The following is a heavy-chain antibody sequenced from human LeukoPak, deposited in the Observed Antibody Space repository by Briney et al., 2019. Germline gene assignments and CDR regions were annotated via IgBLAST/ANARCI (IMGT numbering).Heavy chain of an antibody. J-gene: IGHJ4*02. CDR3: AKGYDSSGYYFNSHDY. CDR1: GFTLRSYA. V-gene: IGHV3-23*01. Sequence: GGSLRLSCAASGFTLRSYAMSWVRQAPGKGREWVSTISGSGGNTYYADSVKGRFTISRDNSKNTVYVQMNSLRAEDTAVYYCAKGYDSSGYYFNSHDYWGQGTPVTVSS. CDR2: ISGSGGNT. D-gene: IGHD3-22*01.